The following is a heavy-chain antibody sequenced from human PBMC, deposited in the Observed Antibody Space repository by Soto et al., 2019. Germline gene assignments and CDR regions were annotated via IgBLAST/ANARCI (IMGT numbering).Heavy chain of an antibody. J-gene: IGHJ5*02. Sequence: EVQLVESGGGLVQPGGSLRVPCAASGFTLRSHRIHWVRQVPGKGLEWVSRIDTDGGGTSYADSVKGRFTISTDNAKNTVNLQMNGLRGEDTAVYYCATVFDLWGQGTLVTVSS. V-gene: IGHV3-74*01. CDR3: ATVFDL. CDR2: IDTDGGGT. CDR1: GFTLRSHR.